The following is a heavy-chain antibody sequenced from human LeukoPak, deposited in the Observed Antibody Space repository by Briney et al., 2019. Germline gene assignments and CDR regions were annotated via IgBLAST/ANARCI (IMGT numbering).Heavy chain of an antibody. CDR3: ARGRGDLIVGTTTTYFDY. CDR1: GGSFSGYY. CDR2: INHSGST. Sequence: KASETLSLTCAVDGGSFSGYYWSWIRQPPGKGLEWNGEINHSGSTKYNPSLKSRVTISVDTSKNQFSLKLSAVPAADTAVYYCARGRGDLIVGTTTTYFDYWGQGTLVTVSS. J-gene: IGHJ4*02. V-gene: IGHV4-34*01. D-gene: IGHD1-26*01.